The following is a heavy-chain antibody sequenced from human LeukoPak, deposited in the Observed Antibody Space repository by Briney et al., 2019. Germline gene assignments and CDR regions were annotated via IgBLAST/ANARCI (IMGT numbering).Heavy chain of an antibody. CDR3: ARVGSIVGEAFDY. CDR2: IYYSGST. D-gene: IGHD3-10*01. CDR1: GGSISSYY. J-gene: IGHJ4*02. V-gene: IGHV4-59*01. Sequence: SETLSLTCTVSGGSISSYYWSWIRQPPGKGLEWIGYIYYSGSTNYNPSLKSRVTISVDTSKNQFSLKLSSVTAADTAVYYCARVGSIVGEAFDYWGQGTLVTVSS.